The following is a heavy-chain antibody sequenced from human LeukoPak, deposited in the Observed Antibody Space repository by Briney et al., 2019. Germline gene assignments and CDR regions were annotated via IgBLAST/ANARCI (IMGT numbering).Heavy chain of an antibody. D-gene: IGHD1-1*01. CDR2: IYPADSDT. CDR1: GSRFTNYW. CDR3: ARRGSGRERWLDP. V-gene: IGHV5-51*01. Sequence: GASLKISCQGSGSRFTNYWIGWVRQLPGKGLEWMGIIYPADSDTRYSPSFQGQVTISADKSTSTAYLQWTSLKASDSAIYYCARRGSGRERWLDPWGQGVLVTVSS. J-gene: IGHJ5*02.